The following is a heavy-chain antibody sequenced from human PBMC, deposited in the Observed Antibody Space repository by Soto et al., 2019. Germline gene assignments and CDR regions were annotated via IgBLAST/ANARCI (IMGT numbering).Heavy chain of an antibody. J-gene: IGHJ6*02. CDR1: GFTVSDYY. CDR2: ISTIGSTI. V-gene: IGHV3-11*01. Sequence: GSLRLSCAASGFTVSDYYMSWIRQAPGKGLEWVSYISTIGSTIYYADSVKGRFTISRDNAKNSLYLQMNSLRAEDTAVYYCARERGNIEQLWFWPDIGDDYYYYYGMDVWGQGTTVTSP. CDR3: ARERGNIEQLWFWPDIGDDYYYYYGMDV. D-gene: IGHD5-18*01.